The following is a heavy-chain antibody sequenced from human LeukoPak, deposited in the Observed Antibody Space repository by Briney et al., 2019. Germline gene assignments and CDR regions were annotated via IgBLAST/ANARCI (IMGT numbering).Heavy chain of an antibody. J-gene: IGHJ4*02. Sequence: QTGGSLRLSCAASGFTFSNAWMSWVRQAPGKGLEWVSVIYSGGSTYYPDSVKGRFTISRDNSKNTLFLQMNSLRAEDTAVYYCARAGAAAAPYYFDYWGQGTLVTVSS. CDR2: IYSGGST. CDR3: ARAGAAAAPYYFDY. D-gene: IGHD6-13*01. CDR1: GFTFSNAW. V-gene: IGHV3-66*01.